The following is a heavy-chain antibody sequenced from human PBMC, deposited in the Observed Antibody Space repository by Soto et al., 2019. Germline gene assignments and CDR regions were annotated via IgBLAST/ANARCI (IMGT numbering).Heavy chain of an antibody. CDR2: ISAAGGNT. CDR3: ANSHSSSWFFS. J-gene: IGHJ4*02. D-gene: IGHD6-13*01. CDR1: GFTFSSHA. Sequence: GGSLRISCAASGFTFSSHAMSWIRQAPGKGLEWVSAISAAGGNTYYADSVKGRFTISRDNSKNTLYVQMNSLRAEDTAVYFCANSHSSSWFFSWGKGTQVTVSS. V-gene: IGHV3-23*01.